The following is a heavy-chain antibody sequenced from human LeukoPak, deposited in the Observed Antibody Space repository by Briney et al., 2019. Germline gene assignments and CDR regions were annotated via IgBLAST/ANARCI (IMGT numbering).Heavy chain of an antibody. CDR1: GFTFSSYA. CDR2: ISGSGDST. D-gene: IGHD2-15*01. CDR3: AKGAHGWRSGGSCYHY. J-gene: IGHJ4*02. V-gene: IGHV3-23*01. Sequence: GGSLRLSCAASGFTFSSYAMSWVRQAPGKGLGWGSAISGSGDSTYYADSVKGRFTISRDNSKNTLYLQMNSLRAEDTAVYYCAKGAHGWRSGGSCYHYWGQGTLVTVSS.